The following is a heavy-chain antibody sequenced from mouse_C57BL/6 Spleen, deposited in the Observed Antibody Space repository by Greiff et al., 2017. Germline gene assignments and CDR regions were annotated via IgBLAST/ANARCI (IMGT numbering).Heavy chain of an antibody. CDR2: IYPSDSET. D-gene: IGHD1-1*01. J-gene: IGHJ3*01. Sequence: QVQLKQPGAELVRPGSSVKLSCKASGYTFTSYWMDWVKQRPGQGLEWIGNIYPSDSETHYNQKFKDKATLTVDKSSSTAYMQLSSLTSEDSAVYYCARTPYYGSSQDWFAYWGQGTMVTVSA. V-gene: IGHV1-61*01. CDR3: ARTPYYGSSQDWFAY. CDR1: GYTFTSYW.